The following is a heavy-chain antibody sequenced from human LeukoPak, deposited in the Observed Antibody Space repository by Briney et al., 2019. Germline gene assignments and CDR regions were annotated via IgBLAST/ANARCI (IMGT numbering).Heavy chain of an antibody. J-gene: IGHJ6*03. CDR3: ARGTVSGADYYYMDV. Sequence: ASVKVSCKASAYTFTSYAISWVRQAPGQGLEWMGWISVSNGNTNSAQSLQGRVTMTTDTSTSTAYMELRSLRSDDTAVYYCARGTVSGADYYYMDVWGTGTTVTVSS. D-gene: IGHD1-26*01. V-gene: IGHV1-18*01. CDR2: ISVSNGNT. CDR1: AYTFTSYA.